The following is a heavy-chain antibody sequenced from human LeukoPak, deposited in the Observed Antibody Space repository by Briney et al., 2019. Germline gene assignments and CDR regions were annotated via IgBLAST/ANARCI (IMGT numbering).Heavy chain of an antibody. V-gene: IGHV3-49*03. CDR2: IRSKAYGGTT. CDR3: TRDYGDYNGDY. J-gene: IGHJ4*02. D-gene: IGHD4-17*01. Sequence: GRSLRLSCTGSGFTFGDYAVIWLRQAPGRGLEWVGFIRSKAYGGTTENAASVKGRFTISRDDSKSIAYLQMDSLKKEETAVYYCTRDYGDYNGDYWGQGTLVTVSS. CDR1: GFTFGDYA.